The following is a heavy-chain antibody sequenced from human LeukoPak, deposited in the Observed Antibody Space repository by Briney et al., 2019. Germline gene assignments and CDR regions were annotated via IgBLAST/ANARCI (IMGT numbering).Heavy chain of an antibody. CDR1: RFTFNSYA. J-gene: IGHJ3*02. D-gene: IGHD4-17*01. CDR3: ARDKGDYPGWLAGAADSFDI. V-gene: IGHV3-30-3*01. CDR2: ISYEGSDI. Sequence: GGSLRLSCEASRFTFNSYAMHWVRQAPGKGLEWLASISYEGSDIYYADSLKGRFTISRDNSKNTLYLQMNSLRAEDTAVYYCARDKGDYPGWLAGAADSFDIWGQGTMVTVSS.